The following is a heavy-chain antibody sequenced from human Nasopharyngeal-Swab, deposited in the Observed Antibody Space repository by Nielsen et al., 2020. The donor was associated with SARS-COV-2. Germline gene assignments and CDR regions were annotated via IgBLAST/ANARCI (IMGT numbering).Heavy chain of an antibody. J-gene: IGHJ6*02. D-gene: IGHD3-22*01. Sequence: GESLKISCAASGFTFSSYWMSWVRQAPGKGLEWVTNIKKDGSEKYYVDSVKGRFTISRDNAKKSLYLQMNSLRAEDTAVYYCARDSKPGGGYYSLYYYNYYGMDVWGQGTTVPSP. CDR3: ARDSKPGGGYYSLYYYNYYGMDV. CDR1: GFTFSSYW. CDR2: IKKDGSEK. V-gene: IGHV3-7*01.